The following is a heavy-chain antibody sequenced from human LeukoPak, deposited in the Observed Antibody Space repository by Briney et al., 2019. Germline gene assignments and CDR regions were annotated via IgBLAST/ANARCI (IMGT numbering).Heavy chain of an antibody. CDR2: INHSGST. Sequence: SETLSLTCAVYGGSFSGYYWSWIRQPPGKGLEWIGEINHSGSTNYNPSLKSRVTISVDTYKNQFSLKLSSVTAADTAVYYCARVSRYSSSSGDWGQGTLVTVSS. D-gene: IGHD6-6*01. V-gene: IGHV4-34*01. CDR1: GGSFSGYY. CDR3: ARVSRYSSSSGD. J-gene: IGHJ4*02.